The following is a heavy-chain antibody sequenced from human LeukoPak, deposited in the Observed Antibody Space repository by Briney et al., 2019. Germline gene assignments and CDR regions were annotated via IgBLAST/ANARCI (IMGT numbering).Heavy chain of an antibody. V-gene: IGHV1-69*13. J-gene: IGHJ4*02. Sequence: SVKVSCKASGGTFSSYAIGWVRQAPGQGLEWMGGIIPIFGTANYAQKFQGRVTITADESTSTAYMELGSLRSEDTAVYYCARDLSGSYSGGYFDYWGQGTLVTVSS. CDR2: IIPIFGTA. D-gene: IGHD3-10*01. CDR3: ARDLSGSYSGGYFDY. CDR1: GGTFSSYA.